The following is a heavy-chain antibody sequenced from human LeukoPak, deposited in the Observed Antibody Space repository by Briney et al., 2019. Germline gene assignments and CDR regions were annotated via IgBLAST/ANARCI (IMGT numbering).Heavy chain of an antibody. Sequence: ASVKVSCKASGGTLDSHTFSWVRQAPGQGLEWMGGIIPVFGAATYAQKFQGRVTITADASTSTAYMNLSSLRSEDTAVYYCARDRGYCSGSDCYYYFDYWGQGTLVTVSS. CDR1: GGTLDSHT. J-gene: IGHJ4*02. CDR2: IIPVFGAA. CDR3: ARDRGYCSGSDCYYYFDY. V-gene: IGHV1-69*13. D-gene: IGHD2-15*01.